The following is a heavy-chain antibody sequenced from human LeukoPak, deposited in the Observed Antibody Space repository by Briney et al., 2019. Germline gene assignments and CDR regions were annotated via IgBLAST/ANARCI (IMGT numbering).Heavy chain of an antibody. J-gene: IGHJ5*02. CDR2: INPTNGAT. Sequence: ASVKVSCKGSGYTFIGYNIHWVRQAPGQGLEWMGWINPTNGATMNAVKFQGRVTMTRDTSITTAYMELSRLTSDDTAVYYCATPGDEWSVDTWGQGTLATVSS. CDR3: ATPGDEWSVDT. CDR1: GYTFIGYN. D-gene: IGHD3-3*01. V-gene: IGHV1-2*02.